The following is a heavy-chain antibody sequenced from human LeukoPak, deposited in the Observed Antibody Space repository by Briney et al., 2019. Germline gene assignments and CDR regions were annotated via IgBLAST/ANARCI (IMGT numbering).Heavy chain of an antibody. V-gene: IGHV4-4*07. CDR2: IYTSGNT. Sequence: PSETLSLTCTVSGGSISSYYWSWIRQPPGKGLEWIGLIYTSGNTNYSPSLKSRVTMLVDTSRTQVSLMVSSVTAADTAVYYCARGIRDSRGWYHLDYWGQGTLVTVSS. CDR3: ARGIRDSRGWYHLDY. D-gene: IGHD6-19*01. J-gene: IGHJ4*02. CDR1: GGSISSYY.